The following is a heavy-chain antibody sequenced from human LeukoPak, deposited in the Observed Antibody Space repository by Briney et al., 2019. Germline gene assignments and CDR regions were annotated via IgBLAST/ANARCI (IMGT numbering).Heavy chain of an antibody. CDR2: ISGSGDIT. D-gene: IGHD3-22*01. CDR1: GFTFSMYT. Sequence: PGGSLRLSCAASGFTFSMYTMSCVRQAPGKGLQWGSAISGSGDITKYADSVKGRFTISRDNSKNTLYLQMNSLRTEDTAAYYCALRATDYYDSSGLLYWGRGTLVIVSA. J-gene: IGHJ4*02. V-gene: IGHV3-23*01. CDR3: ALRATDYYDSSGLLY.